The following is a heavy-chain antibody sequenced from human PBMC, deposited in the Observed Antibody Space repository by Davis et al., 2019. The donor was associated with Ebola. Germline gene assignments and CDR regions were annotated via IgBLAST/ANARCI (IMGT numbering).Heavy chain of an antibody. J-gene: IGHJ4*02. D-gene: IGHD6-19*01. CDR2: ISSNGGST. V-gene: IGHV3-64*01. CDR1: GFTFSSYA. Sequence: PGGSLRLSCAASGFTFSSYAMHWVRQAPGKGLEYVSAISSNGGSTYYANSVKGRFTISRDNSKNTPYLQMGSLRAEDMAVYYCARAYSSGWYDYWSQGTLVTVSS. CDR3: ARAYSSGWYDY.